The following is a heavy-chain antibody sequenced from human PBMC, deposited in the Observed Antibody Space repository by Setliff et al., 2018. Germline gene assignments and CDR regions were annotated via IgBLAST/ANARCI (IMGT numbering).Heavy chain of an antibody. J-gene: IGHJ6*03. CDR1: GVSFSGYY. V-gene: IGHV4-59*01. CDR2: IYYSGST. Sequence: SETLSLTCAVYGVSFSGYYWSWIRQPPGKGLEWIGYIYYSGSTHYNPSLKRRVTISVDTSKNQFSLKLSSVTAADTAVYYCANEHGTTVTVENYHYYMDVWGKGTTVTVSS. D-gene: IGHD4-4*01. CDR3: ANEHGTTVTVENYHYYMDV.